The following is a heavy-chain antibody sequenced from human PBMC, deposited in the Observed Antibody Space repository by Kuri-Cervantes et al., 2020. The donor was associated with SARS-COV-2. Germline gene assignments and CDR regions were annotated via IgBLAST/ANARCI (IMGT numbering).Heavy chain of an antibody. Sequence: SVKVSCKASGGTFSSYAVTWVRQAPGQGLEWMGRIIPTFDTATYAQKFQGRVIFTADESSSTAYMEVNSLTSEDTVVYFCARSQGYCTANSCSWNWFDPWGQGTQVTVSS. CDR3: ARSQGYCTANSCSWNWFDP. CDR2: IIPTFDTA. D-gene: IGHD2-8*02. V-gene: IGHV1-69*13. J-gene: IGHJ5*02. CDR1: GGTFSSYA.